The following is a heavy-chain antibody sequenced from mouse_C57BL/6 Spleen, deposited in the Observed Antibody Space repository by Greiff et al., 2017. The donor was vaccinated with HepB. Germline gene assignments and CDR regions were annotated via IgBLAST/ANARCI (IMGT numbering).Heavy chain of an antibody. J-gene: IGHJ1*03. CDR2: INPSNGGT. CDR1: GYTFTSYW. V-gene: IGHV1-53*01. CDR3: ARFDYDWYFDV. D-gene: IGHD2-4*01. Sequence: QVQLQQPGTELVKPGASVTLSCKASGYTFTSYWMHWVKQRPGQGLEWIGNINPSNGGTNYNEKFKSKATLTVDKSSSTAYMQLRSLTSEDSAVYDCARFDYDWYFDVWGTGTTVTVSS.